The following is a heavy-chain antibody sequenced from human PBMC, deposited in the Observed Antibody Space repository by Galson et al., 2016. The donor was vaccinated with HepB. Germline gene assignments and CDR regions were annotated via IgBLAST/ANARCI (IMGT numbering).Heavy chain of an antibody. D-gene: IGHD3-10*01. CDR3: AANYGSGAFDI. CDR1: GGTLRSYL. V-gene: IGHV1-69*13. CDR2: IIPIFGTA. J-gene: IGHJ3*02. Sequence: SVKVSCKASGGTLRSYLISWVRQAPGQGLEWMGGIIPIFGTANYAQKFQGRITITADESASTASMDLSSLRSGDTAVYYCAANYGSGAFDIWGQGTMLTVSS.